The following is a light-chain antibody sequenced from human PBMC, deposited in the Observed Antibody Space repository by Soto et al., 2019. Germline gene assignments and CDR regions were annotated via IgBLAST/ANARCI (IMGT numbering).Light chain of an antibody. J-gene: IGKJ1*01. CDR2: AAS. V-gene: IGKV1-39*01. Sequence: DIQMTKSPSSLYASVGDRVTITCRASQTSSSYLNWYQQKPGKAPKLLIYAASTLESGGPSRFSGNRSGTDFTLTISSLQPEDFAAYYCQQSSRTPWTFGQGTKVEIK. CDR1: QTSSSY. CDR3: QQSSRTPWT.